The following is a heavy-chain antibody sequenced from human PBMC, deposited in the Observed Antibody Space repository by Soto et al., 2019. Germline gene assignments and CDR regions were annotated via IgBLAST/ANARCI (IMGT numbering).Heavy chain of an antibody. CDR3: ARGDDIVVVPAARGSYYFDY. J-gene: IGHJ4*02. CDR2: FDPEDGET. V-gene: IGHV1-24*01. CDR1: GYTLTELS. Sequence: ASVKVSCKVSGYTLTELSMHWVRQAPGKGLEWMGGFDPEDGETIYAQKFQGRVTITADKSTSTAYMELSSLRSEDTAVYYCARGDDIVVVPAARGSYYFDYWGQGTLVTVSS. D-gene: IGHD2-2*01.